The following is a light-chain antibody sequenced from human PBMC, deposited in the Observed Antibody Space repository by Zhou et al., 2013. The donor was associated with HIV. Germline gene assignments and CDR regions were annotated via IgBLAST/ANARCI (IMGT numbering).Light chain of an antibody. Sequence: DIQMTQSPSTLSASIGDRVTITCRASQGIGDWLAWYQQKPGKAPSLLIYKASSLESGVPSRFSGSGSGTEFTLTISSLQPDDFATYYCQQYNSYPLTFGGGTKVEIK. J-gene: IGKJ4*01. V-gene: IGKV1-5*03. CDR1: QGIGDW. CDR2: KAS. CDR3: QQYNSYPLT.